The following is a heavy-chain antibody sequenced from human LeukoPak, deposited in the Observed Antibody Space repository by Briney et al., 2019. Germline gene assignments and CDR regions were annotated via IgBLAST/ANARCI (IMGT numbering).Heavy chain of an antibody. D-gene: IGHD6-19*01. J-gene: IGHJ3*02. V-gene: IGHV3-30*18. Sequence: PGRSLRLSCAASGFTFSSYGMHWVRQAPGKGLEWVAVISYDGSNKYYADSVKGRFTISRDNSKNTLYLQMNSLRAEDTAVYYCAKVIAVAGLGASDIWGQGTMVTVSS. CDR2: ISYDGSNK. CDR1: GFTFSSYG. CDR3: AKVIAVAGLGASDI.